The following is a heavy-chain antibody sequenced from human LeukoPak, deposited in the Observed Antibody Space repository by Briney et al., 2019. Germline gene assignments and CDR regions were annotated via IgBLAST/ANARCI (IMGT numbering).Heavy chain of an antibody. V-gene: IGHV1-8*02. CDR3: ARGVVPAAMAVYYYYYYMDV. CDR1: GYTLSSYG. J-gene: IGHJ6*03. D-gene: IGHD2-2*01. CDR2: MNPNSGNT. Sequence: GASVKVSCKTSGYTLSSYGISWVRQATGQGLEWMGWMNPNSGNTGYAQKFQGRVTMTRNTSISTAYMELSSLRSEDTAVYYCARGVVPAAMAVYYYYYYMDVWGKGTTVTISS.